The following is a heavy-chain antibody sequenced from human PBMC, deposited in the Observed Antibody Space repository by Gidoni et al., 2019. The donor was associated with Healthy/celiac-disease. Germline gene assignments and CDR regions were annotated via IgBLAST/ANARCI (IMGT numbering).Heavy chain of an antibody. CDR1: GGSISSYY. CDR2: SYYSGST. CDR3: ARFKVLYFDY. Sequence: QVQLQESGPGLVKPSETLSLTCPVPGGSISSYYWSWIRQPPGKGLEWIGYSYYSGSTNYNPSLKSRVTISVDTSKNQFSLKLSSVTAADTAVYYCARFKVLYFDYWGQGTLVTVSS. V-gene: IGHV4-59*01. J-gene: IGHJ4*02.